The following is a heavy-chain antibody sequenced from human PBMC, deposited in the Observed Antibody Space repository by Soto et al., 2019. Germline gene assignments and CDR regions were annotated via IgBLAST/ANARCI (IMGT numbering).Heavy chain of an antibody. J-gene: IGHJ5*02. Sequence: QVQLVQSGAAVKKPGSSVKVSCKASGGTFTSYAISWVRQVPGQGLEWMGGIIPVFGAAHYAQRFQGRVTITADDSTSTDDMELSSLRSDDTAVYYCAREAVSSTWYHAWFDPWGQGTLVTVSS. CDR2: IIPVFGAA. CDR3: AREAVSSTWYHAWFDP. D-gene: IGHD6-13*01. CDR1: GGTFTSYA. V-gene: IGHV1-69*12.